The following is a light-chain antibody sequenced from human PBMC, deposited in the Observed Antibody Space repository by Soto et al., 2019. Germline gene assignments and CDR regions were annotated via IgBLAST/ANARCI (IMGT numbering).Light chain of an antibody. CDR3: VAWDDSLSGRV. V-gene: IGLV1-47*02. CDR1: GSNIGSHD. CDR2: RND. J-gene: IGLJ3*02. Sequence: QSVLTQPHSASGTPGQRVTISCSGSGSNIGSHDVYWYQHLPGTAPKVLIYRNDQRPSGVPDRFSASRSGTSASLAISGLRSEDEADYYCVAWDDSLSGRVFGGGTKLTVL.